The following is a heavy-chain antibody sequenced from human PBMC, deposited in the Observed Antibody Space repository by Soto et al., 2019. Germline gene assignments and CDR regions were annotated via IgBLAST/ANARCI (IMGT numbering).Heavy chain of an antibody. J-gene: IGHJ4*02. D-gene: IGHD4-17*01. V-gene: IGHV4-59*01. Sequence: SETLSLTCTVSVGSISSYYWSWIRQPPGKGLEWIGYIYYSGSTNYNPSLKSRVTISVDTSKNQFSLKLSSVTAADTAVYYCARNYGDYVDYWGQGTLVTVSS. CDR1: VGSISSYY. CDR3: ARNYGDYVDY. CDR2: IYYSGST.